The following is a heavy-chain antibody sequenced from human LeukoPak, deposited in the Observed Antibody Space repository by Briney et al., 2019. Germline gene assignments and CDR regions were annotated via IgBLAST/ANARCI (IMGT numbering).Heavy chain of an antibody. V-gene: IGHV3-20*04. J-gene: IGHJ4*02. Sequence: GGSLRLFCTASGFASDKHGMSWVRQVAGKGREWGAGINGSGGSTGYADPLRGRFSISRDNAKKSLYLQMDSLRAEDTALYYCARAPITSPFYFDYWGQGTLVTVSS. CDR3: ARAPITSPFYFDY. CDR2: INGSGGST. D-gene: IGHD2-2*01. CDR1: GFASDKHG.